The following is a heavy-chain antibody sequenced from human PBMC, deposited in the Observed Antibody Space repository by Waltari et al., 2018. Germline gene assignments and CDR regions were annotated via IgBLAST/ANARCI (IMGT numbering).Heavy chain of an antibody. CDR3: ARDVAVAGTRYFDY. CDR2: ISSSGSTI. CDR1: GFTFSRYE. Sequence: EVQLVESGGGLVQPGGSLRLSCAASGFTFSRYEMNWVSQAPGKGLEWVSYISSSGSTIYYADSVKGRFTISRDNAKNSLYLQMNSLRAEDTAVYYCARDVAVAGTRYFDYWGQGTLVTVSS. D-gene: IGHD6-19*01. J-gene: IGHJ4*02. V-gene: IGHV3-48*03.